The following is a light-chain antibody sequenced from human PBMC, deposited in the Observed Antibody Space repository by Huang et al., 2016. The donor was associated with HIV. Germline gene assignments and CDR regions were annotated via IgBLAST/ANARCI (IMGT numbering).Light chain of an antibody. J-gene: IGKJ2*01. CDR1: QIIRGSF. CDR3: HHYEGFN. Sequence: EVVLTQSPGTLSLSPWGRATLSCKASQIIRGSFLAWYQQKPGQPPRLLLFGASTRASGTPVRFSGAGSGTDFNLTITGLKTDDFALYFCHHYEGFNFGQGTRLDIK. V-gene: IGKV3-20*01. CDR2: GAS.